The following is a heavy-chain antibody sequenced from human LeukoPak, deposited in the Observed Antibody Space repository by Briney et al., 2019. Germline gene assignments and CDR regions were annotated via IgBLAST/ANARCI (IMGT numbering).Heavy chain of an antibody. CDR3: AKTFPRVTIFGVVIRQFDY. Sequence: GGSLRLSCAASGFTFSSYAMSWVRQAPGKGLEWVSAISGRGGSTYYADSVKGRFTISRDNSKNTLYLQMNSLRAEDTAVYYCAKTFPRVTIFGVVIRQFDYWGQGTLVTVSS. J-gene: IGHJ4*02. CDR2: ISGRGGST. CDR1: GFTFSSYA. V-gene: IGHV3-23*01. D-gene: IGHD3-3*01.